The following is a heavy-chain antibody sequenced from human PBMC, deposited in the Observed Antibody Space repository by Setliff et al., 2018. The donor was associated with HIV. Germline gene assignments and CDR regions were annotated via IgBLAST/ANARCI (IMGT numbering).Heavy chain of an antibody. CDR3: AGSMVATGFDY. V-gene: IGHV1-18*01. J-gene: IGHJ4*02. Sequence: ASVKVSCKASGYTFTSYGISWVRQAPGQGLEWMGWISAYNGNTNYAQKLQGRVTMTTDTSTSTAYMELSSLRSEDTAVYYCAGSMVATGFDYWGQGTLVTVST. D-gene: IGHD5-12*01. CDR2: ISAYNGNT. CDR1: GYTFTSYG.